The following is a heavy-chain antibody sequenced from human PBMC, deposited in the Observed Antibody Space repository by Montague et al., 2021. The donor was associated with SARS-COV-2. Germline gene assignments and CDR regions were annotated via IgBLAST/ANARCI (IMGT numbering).Heavy chain of an antibody. V-gene: IGHV3-23*01. J-gene: IGHJ5*02. CDR2: ISDSGGIT. CDR1: VFIFSHYA. D-gene: IGHD1-14*01. CDR3: AKKVVGPTNNWFDP. Sequence: SLRLSCEASVFIFSHYAMSLVRLAPGKGLEWVSIISDSGGITYYADSXKGRFTISRDNSKNTLYLQMNSLRAEDTAVYYCAKKVVGPTNNWFDPWGQGTLVTVSS.